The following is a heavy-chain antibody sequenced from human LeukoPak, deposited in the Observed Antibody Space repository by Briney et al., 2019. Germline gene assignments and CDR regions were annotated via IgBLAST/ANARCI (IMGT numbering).Heavy chain of an antibody. CDR2: ISGSGGST. D-gene: IGHD3-3*01. Sequence: PGGSLRLSCAASGFTFSSYTMNWVRQVPGKGLEWVSSISGSGGSTYYADSVKGRFTISRDNSKNTLYLQMNSLRAEDTAVYYCAKLHGGKVPKAQRSLEWLFPFDYWGQGTLVTVSS. V-gene: IGHV3-23*01. CDR3: AKLHGGKVPKAQRSLEWLFPFDY. CDR1: GFTFSSYT. J-gene: IGHJ4*02.